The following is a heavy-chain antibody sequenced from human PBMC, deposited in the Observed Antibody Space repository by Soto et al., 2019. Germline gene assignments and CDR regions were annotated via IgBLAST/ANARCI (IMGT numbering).Heavy chain of an antibody. CDR3: ARGRCSSTSCYKEYYFDL. CDR2: IIPMFGTS. Sequence: QVQLVQSGAEVKKPGSSVKVSCKASGGTFSGYAISWVRQAPGQGLEWMGEIIPMFGTSNYAQKFQGRVTITEDESTSTAYMELSSLRSEDTAVYYCARGRCSSTSCYKEYYFDLWGQGTLVTVSS. J-gene: IGHJ4*02. CDR1: GGTFSGYA. D-gene: IGHD2-2*02. V-gene: IGHV1-69*01.